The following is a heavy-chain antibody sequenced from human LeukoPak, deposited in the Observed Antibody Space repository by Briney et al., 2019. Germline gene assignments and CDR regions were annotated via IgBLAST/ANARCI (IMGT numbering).Heavy chain of an antibody. CDR3: ARNRYFDYFDY. Sequence: GGSLRLSCAASGFTFSSYWMSWVRQAPGKGLEWVANIKQDGSEKYYVDSVKGRFTISRDNSKNTLYLQMNSLRAEDTAVYYCARNRYFDYFDYWGQGTLVTVSS. CDR1: GFTFSSYW. V-gene: IGHV3-7*03. D-gene: IGHD3-9*01. CDR2: IKQDGSEK. J-gene: IGHJ4*02.